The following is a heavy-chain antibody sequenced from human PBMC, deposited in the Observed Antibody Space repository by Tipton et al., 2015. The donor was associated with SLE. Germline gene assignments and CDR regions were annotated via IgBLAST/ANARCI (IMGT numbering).Heavy chain of an antibody. CDR1: GGSISSYY. CDR3: ARDSSGWYWYFDL. CDR2: IYYSGST. D-gene: IGHD6-19*01. Sequence: LRLSCTVSGGSISSYYWSWIRQPPGKGLEWIGYIYYSGSTNYNPSLKSRVTISVDTSKNQFSLKLSSVTAADTAVYYCARDSSGWYWYFDLWGRGTLVTVSS. J-gene: IGHJ2*01. V-gene: IGHV4-59*01.